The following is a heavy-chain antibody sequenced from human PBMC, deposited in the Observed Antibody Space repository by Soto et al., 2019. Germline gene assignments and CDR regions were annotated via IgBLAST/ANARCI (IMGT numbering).Heavy chain of an antibody. CDR2: IYYSWCT. J-gene: IGHJ3*02. CDR1: GGSISSGSYS. CDR3: AGEKQRGLAAAVGAFEI. V-gene: IGHV4-31*03. Sequence: QVQLQESGPGLVKPSQTLSLTCTVSGGSISSGSYSWTWIRQHPGKGLEWIGYIYYSWCTYYNPSLKSRVTISVDTRKKLFSLRVRSVTAADTAVYYCAGEKQRGLAAAVGAFEIWGQGTMVTVSS. D-gene: IGHD6-13*01.